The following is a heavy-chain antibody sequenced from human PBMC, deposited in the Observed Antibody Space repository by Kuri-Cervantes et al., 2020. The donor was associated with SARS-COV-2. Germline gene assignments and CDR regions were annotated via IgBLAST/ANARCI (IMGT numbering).Heavy chain of an antibody. CDR1: GFSLSTSGMR. CDR3: AHLFGDDGMDV. D-gene: IGHD3-10*02. J-gene: IGHJ6*02. CDR2: IDWDDDK. V-gene: IGHV2-70*12. Sequence: SGPTLVKPTQTLTLTCTFSGFSLSTSGMRVSWIRQPPGKALEWLARIDWDDDKYCSTSLKTRLTISKATSKNQVVLTTTNMDPVDTATYYCAHLFGDDGMDVWGQGTTVTVSS.